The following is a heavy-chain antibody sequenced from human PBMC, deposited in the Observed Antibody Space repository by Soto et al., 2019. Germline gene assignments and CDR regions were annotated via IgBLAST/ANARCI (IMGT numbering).Heavy chain of an antibody. CDR1: GGSISSSSYY. CDR2: IYYSGST. J-gene: IGHJ4*02. V-gene: IGHV4-39*07. Sequence: SETLSLTCTVSGGSISSSSYYWGWIRQPPGKGLEWIGSIYYSGSTYYNPSLKSRVTISVDTSKNQFSLKLSSVTAADTAVYYCARVNYYYDSSGYYHQQYYFDYWGQGTLVTVS. CDR3: ARVNYYYDSSGYYHQQYYFDY. D-gene: IGHD3-22*01.